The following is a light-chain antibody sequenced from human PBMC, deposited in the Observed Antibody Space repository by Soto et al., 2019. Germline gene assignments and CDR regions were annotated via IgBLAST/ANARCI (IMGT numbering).Light chain of an antibody. Sequence: QSALTQPASVSGSPGQSITISCTGTGSDVGGYDHVSWYQQHPGKAPKLIIYDVSIRPSGVSNRFSGSKSGNTASLAVSGLQAEDEADYYCSSYTSKDTLVFGGGTKLTVL. V-gene: IGLV2-14*03. CDR2: DVS. CDR1: GSDVGGYDH. J-gene: IGLJ3*02. CDR3: SSYTSKDTLV.